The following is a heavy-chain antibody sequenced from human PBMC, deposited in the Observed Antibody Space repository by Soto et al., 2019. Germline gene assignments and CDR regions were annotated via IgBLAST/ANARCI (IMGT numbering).Heavy chain of an antibody. CDR1: GGTFGNSA. Sequence: QVQLVQSGAEVKKPGSSVKVSCKASGGTFGNSAISWVRQAPGQGLEWMGGIIPSFATGNSAPEFQGRLTITADKSTTTAYRELSSLRSEDTAVYYCARAYYGSGSYWLYGMDVWGQGTTVTVSS. CDR3: ARAYYGSGSYWLYGMDV. V-gene: IGHV1-69*06. D-gene: IGHD3-10*01. J-gene: IGHJ6*02. CDR2: IIPSFATG.